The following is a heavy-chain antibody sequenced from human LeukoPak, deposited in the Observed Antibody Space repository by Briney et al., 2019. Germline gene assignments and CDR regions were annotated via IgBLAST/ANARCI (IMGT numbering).Heavy chain of an antibody. V-gene: IGHV3-48*02. CDR1: GLSFSDYS. Sequence: GGSLRLSCAASGLSFSDYSMNWVRQAPGKGLEWVSYIRGSSSDMSYADSVKGRFSISRDNAKNSLYLQMNSLRDEDTAVYYCAREDGSGSYLVYWGQGTLVTVSS. J-gene: IGHJ4*02. CDR2: IRGSSSDM. CDR3: AREDGSGSYLVY. D-gene: IGHD3-10*01.